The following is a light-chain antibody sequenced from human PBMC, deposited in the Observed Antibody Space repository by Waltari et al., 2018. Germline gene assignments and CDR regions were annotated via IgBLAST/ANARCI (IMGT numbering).Light chain of an antibody. CDR2: EVS. J-gene: IGKJ1*01. Sequence: DVVMTQTPLSLSVTPGRPASISCKSTQSLLHTDGRTYLYWFLQKPGQPPQLLIYEVSKRFSGVTVRFSGSGSGTEFTLRISRLEAEDVGVYYCMQSLQLSMWTFGQGTKVEIK. V-gene: IGKV2D-29*01. CDR1: QSLLHTDGRTY. CDR3: MQSLQLSMWT.